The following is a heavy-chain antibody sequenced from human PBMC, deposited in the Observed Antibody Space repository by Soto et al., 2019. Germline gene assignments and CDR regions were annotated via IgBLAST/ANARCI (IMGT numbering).Heavy chain of an antibody. J-gene: IGHJ4*02. V-gene: IGHV3-23*01. Sequence: EVQLLESGGGLLQPGGSLRLSCPALGFTFSNYAMAWVRKAQGKGLGWVPTFSVGGVVTYYADSVKGRFTISRDNSKNTLSLQMNSLRAEDTAVYYCTKANRYCSGANCFTFDYWGLGTLVTVSS. CDR3: TKANRYCSGANCFTFDY. D-gene: IGHD2-15*01. CDR1: GFTFSNYA. CDR2: FSVGGVVT.